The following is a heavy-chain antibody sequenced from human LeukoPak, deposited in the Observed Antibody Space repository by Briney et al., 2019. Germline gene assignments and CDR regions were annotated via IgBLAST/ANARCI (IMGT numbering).Heavy chain of an antibody. D-gene: IGHD3-10*01. CDR2: IFYSGST. J-gene: IGHJ4*02. V-gene: IGHV4-31*03. CDR3: ARVGYYGSGSYYNFDS. CDR1: GGSISSGGYY. Sequence: PSETLSLTCTVSGGSISSGGYYWSWIRQHPGKGLEWIGYIFYSGSTYYNPSLKSRVTMSVDTSKNQFSLKLNSVTAADTAVYYCARVGYYGSGSYYNFDSWGQGTLVTVSS.